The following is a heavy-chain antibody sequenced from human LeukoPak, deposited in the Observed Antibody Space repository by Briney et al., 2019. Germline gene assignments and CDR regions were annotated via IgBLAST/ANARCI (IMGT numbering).Heavy chain of an antibody. D-gene: IGHD1-26*01. CDR2: IYYSGSS. J-gene: IGHJ3*02. CDR3: ARHQWVPAFDI. CDR1: GGSFSDYS. Sequence: PSESLSLTCAVYGGSFSDYSWNWIRQPPGKGLEWIGYIYYSGSSNYNPSLKSRVTISVDTSKNQFSLKLSSVTAADTAVYYCARHQWVPAFDIWGQGTMVTVSS. V-gene: IGHV4-59*08.